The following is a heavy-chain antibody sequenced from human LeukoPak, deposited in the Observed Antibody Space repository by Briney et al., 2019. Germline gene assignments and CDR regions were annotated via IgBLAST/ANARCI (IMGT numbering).Heavy chain of an antibody. J-gene: IGHJ2*01. CDR3: ARGSDCSGGSCYSYWYFDL. CDR2: INSDGSST. V-gene: IGHV3-74*01. CDR1: AFTFSSYW. D-gene: IGHD2-15*01. Sequence: PGGSLRLSCAASAFTFSSYWMHWVRQAPGKGLVWVSCINSDGSSTSHADSLKGRFTNSRDNAKNTLYLQMNSLRAEDTAMYYCARGSDCSGGSCYSYWYFDLWGRGTLVTVSS.